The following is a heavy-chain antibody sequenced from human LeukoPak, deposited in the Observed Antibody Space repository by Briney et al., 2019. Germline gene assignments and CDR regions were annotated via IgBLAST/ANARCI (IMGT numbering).Heavy chain of an antibody. CDR1: GYTFTGYY. Sequence: ASVKVSCKASGYTFTGYYMHWVRQAPGQGLEWMGWINPNSGGTNYAQKFQGRVTMTRDTSISTAYMELSRLRSDDTAVSYCARALTTVTTYGYWGQGTLVTVSS. D-gene: IGHD4-11*01. CDR3: ARALTTVTTYGY. CDR2: INPNSGGT. V-gene: IGHV1-2*02. J-gene: IGHJ4*02.